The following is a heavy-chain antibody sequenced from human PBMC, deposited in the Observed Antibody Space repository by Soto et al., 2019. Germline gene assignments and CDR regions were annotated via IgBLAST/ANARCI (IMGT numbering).Heavy chain of an antibody. Sequence: QEQLVESGGGVVRPGKSPRLSCEASGFNFTYNAMHWVRQAPGKGLEWVAVISFNGRKKFYARSVKGRFTISRDNSKNTLYLQITNLRPGDTAVYYCARDWLRRDDILTPSWNFNLWGQGTLVTAS. CDR1: GFNFTYNA. D-gene: IGHD3-9*01. V-gene: IGHV3-30*04. CDR2: ISFNGRKK. CDR3: ARDWLRRDDILTPSWNFNL. J-gene: IGHJ2*01.